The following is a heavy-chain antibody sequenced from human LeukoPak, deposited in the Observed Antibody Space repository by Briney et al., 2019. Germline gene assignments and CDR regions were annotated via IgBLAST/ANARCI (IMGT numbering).Heavy chain of an antibody. CDR2: ISAYNGNT. D-gene: IGHD3-22*01. CDR3: AGGHYYYDSSGYPGSFDY. Sequence: ASVKVSCKASGYTFTSYGISWVRQAPGQGLEWMGWISAYNGNTNYAQKLQGRVTMTTDTSTSTAYMELRSLRSDDTAVCYCAGGHYYYDSSGYPGSFDYWGQGTLVTVSS. V-gene: IGHV1-18*01. J-gene: IGHJ4*02. CDR1: GYTFTSYG.